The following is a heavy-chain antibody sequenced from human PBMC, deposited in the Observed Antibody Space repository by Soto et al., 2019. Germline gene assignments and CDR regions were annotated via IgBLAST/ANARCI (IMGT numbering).Heavy chain of an antibody. CDR3: AREGYYFCLGSYSPPRYYGMDV. J-gene: IGHJ6*02. CDR2: ISAYNDYT. V-gene: IGHV1-18*01. CDR1: GYTFISYG. D-gene: IGHD3-10*01. Sequence: ASVKVSCKASGYTFISYGISWVRQAPGQGLEWMGWISAYNDYTNYAQKLQGRVTMTTDTSTRIAYLELRSLRSDDTAVYYCAREGYYFCLGSYSPPRYYGMDVWGQGTTVTVSS.